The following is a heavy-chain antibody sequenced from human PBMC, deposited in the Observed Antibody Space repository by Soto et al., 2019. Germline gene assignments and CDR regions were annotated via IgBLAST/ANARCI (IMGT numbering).Heavy chain of an antibody. Sequence: GGSLRLSCAASGFTFSSYSMNWVRQAPGKGLEWVSSISSSSSYINYADAVKGRFTISRDDAKNSLFLPMNSLRAEATAVHYCGRAQSSSWYSDVFDIWGEGTRVTLSS. CDR3: GRAQSSSWYSDVFDI. J-gene: IGHJ3*02. D-gene: IGHD6-13*01. CDR2: ISSSSSYI. V-gene: IGHV3-21*04. CDR1: GFTFSSYS.